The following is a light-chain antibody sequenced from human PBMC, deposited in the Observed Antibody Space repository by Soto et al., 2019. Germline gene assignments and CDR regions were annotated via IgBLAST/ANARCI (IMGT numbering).Light chain of an antibody. Sequence: DIQMTQSPSSLSASVGDRVTITCRASQSVSRYLNWYQQKPGRATKLLISTASSLQGGVPSRFSGSGSGTDFTLTISSLQPEDFATYYCQQGFSTPLTFGGGTKVDIK. CDR1: QSVSRY. J-gene: IGKJ4*01. CDR3: QQGFSTPLT. V-gene: IGKV1-39*01. CDR2: TAS.